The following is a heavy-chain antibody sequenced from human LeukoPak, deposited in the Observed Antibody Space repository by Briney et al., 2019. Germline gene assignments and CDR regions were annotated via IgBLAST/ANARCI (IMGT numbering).Heavy chain of an antibody. Sequence: SETLSLTCTVSGGSISSGGYYWSWIRQPPGKGLEWIGYIYHSGSTYYNPSLKSRVTISVDRSKNQFSLKLSSVTAADTAVYYCARAIGRAATYFDYWGQGTLVTVSS. CDR2: IYHSGST. J-gene: IGHJ4*02. CDR3: ARAIGRAATYFDY. D-gene: IGHD6-13*01. CDR1: GGSISSGGYY. V-gene: IGHV4-30-2*01.